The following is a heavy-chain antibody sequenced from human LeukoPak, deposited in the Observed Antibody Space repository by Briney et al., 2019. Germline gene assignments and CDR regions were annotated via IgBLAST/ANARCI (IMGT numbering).Heavy chain of an antibody. CDR3: ARGPVVVTACFGAFDI. D-gene: IGHD2-21*02. J-gene: IGHJ3*02. CDR2: IYYSGST. V-gene: IGHV4-39*07. CDR1: GGSISSSSYY. Sequence: PSETLSLTCTVSGGSISSSSYYWGWIRQPPGKGLEWIGSIYYSGSTYYNPSLKSRVTISVDTSKNQFSLKLSSVTAADTAVYYCARGPVVVTACFGAFDIWGQGTMVTVSS.